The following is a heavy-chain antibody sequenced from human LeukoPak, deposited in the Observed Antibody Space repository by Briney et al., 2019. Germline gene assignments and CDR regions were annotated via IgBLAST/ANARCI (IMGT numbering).Heavy chain of an antibody. D-gene: IGHD2-2*01. Sequence: GASVKVSCKASGYTFTSYGISWVRQAPGQGLEWMGWISAYNGNTNYAQKLQGRVTMTTDTSTSTAYMELRSLRSDDTAVYYCARAQQVPAAPDYYYMDVWGKGTTVTVSS. V-gene: IGHV1-18*01. CDR3: ARAQQVPAAPDYYYMDV. CDR1: GYTFTSYG. J-gene: IGHJ6*03. CDR2: ISAYNGNT.